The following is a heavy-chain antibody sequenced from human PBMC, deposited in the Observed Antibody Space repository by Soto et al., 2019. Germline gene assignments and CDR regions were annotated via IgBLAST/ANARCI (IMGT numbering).Heavy chain of an antibody. J-gene: IGHJ4*02. CDR2: IRSKANSYAT. CDR3: AKDLVPDSSSYGPPTANDY. CDR1: GFTFSGSA. D-gene: IGHD6-13*01. Sequence: GGSLRLSCAASGFTFSGSAMHWVRQASGKGLEWVGRIRSKANSYATAYAASVKGRFTISRDDSKNTAYLQMNSLRAEDTAVYYCAKDLVPDSSSYGPPTANDYWGQGTLVTVSS. V-gene: IGHV3-73*01.